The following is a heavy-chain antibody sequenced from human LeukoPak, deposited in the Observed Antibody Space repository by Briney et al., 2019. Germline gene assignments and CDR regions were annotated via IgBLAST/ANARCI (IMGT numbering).Heavy chain of an antibody. CDR1: GYTFTSYD. Sequence: ASVKVSCKASGYTFTSYDINWVRQATGQGLEWMGWMNPNSGNTGYAQKFQGRVTMTRNTSISTAYMELSSLRSEDTAVYYCAKPSGYYYKLDAFDIWGQGTMVTVSS. CDR2: MNPNSGNT. J-gene: IGHJ3*02. V-gene: IGHV1-8*01. D-gene: IGHD3-22*01. CDR3: AKPSGYYYKLDAFDI.